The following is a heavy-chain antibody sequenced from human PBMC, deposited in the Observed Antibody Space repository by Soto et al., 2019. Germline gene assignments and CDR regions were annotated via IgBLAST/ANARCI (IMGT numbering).Heavy chain of an antibody. CDR1: GLTFSSYA. CDR3: AKNSESSAYSSFDY. J-gene: IGHJ4*02. D-gene: IGHD3-22*01. Sequence: EVQLLESGGGLVQTGGSLRLSCAASGLTFSSYAMSWVRQAPGKGLEWVSGISGSGISTYYADSVKGRFTIYRDSSKNTLSLPMNRLRAEDTPAYYCAKNSESSAYSSFDYWGQGTLVTVSS. CDR2: ISGSGIST. V-gene: IGHV3-23*01.